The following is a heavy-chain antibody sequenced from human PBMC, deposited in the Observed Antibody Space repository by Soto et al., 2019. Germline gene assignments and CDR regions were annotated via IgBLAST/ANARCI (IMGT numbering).Heavy chain of an antibody. J-gene: IGHJ4*02. Sequence: QVQLVESGGGVVQPGRSLRLSCAASGFTFSSYGMHWVRQAPGKGLEWVAVIWYDGSNKYYADSVKGRFTISRDNSKNTLDLQMNSLRAEDTAVYYCARDSGPYCGGDGYFDYWGQGTLVTVSS. CDR1: GFTFSSYG. CDR2: IWYDGSNK. V-gene: IGHV3-33*01. D-gene: IGHD2-21*02. CDR3: ARDSGPYCGGDGYFDY.